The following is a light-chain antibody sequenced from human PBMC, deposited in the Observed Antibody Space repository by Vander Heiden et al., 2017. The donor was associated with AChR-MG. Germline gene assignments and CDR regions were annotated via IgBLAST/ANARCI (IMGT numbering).Light chain of an antibody. CDR3: QQSYSTPPT. J-gene: IGKJ4*01. CDR1: QSISSY. Sequence: DIEMTQSPTSLSVAVGERVSITCRASQSISSYLNWYQQKPGKAPKLLIYAASNLQSGVPSRFSGSGSGTDFTLTISSLQPEDFATYYCQQSYSTPPTFGGGTKVEIK. V-gene: IGKV1-39*01. CDR2: AAS.